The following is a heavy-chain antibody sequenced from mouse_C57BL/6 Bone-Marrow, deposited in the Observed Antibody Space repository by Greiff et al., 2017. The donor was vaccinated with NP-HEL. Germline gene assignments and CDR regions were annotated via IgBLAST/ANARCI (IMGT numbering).Heavy chain of an antibody. D-gene: IGHD1-1*01. CDR2: IYPGDGAT. Sequence: VQLQQSGPELVKPGASVKISCKASGYAFSSSWMNWVKQRPGKGLEWIGRIYPGDGATNYNGKFKGKATLTADKSSSTAYMQLSSLTSEDSAVYFCARRATVVAFDYWGQGTTLTVSS. CDR1: GYAFSSSW. V-gene: IGHV1-82*01. J-gene: IGHJ2*01. CDR3: ARRATVVAFDY.